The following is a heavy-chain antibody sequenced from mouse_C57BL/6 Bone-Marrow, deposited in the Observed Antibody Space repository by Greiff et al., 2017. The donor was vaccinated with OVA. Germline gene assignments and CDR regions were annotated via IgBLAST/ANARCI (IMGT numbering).Heavy chain of an antibody. V-gene: IGHV1-72*01. CDR2: IDPNSGGT. D-gene: IGHD1-1*01. CDR3: NYYGSSYWYFDV. J-gene: IGHJ1*03. CDR1: GYTFTSYW. Sequence: QVQLKQPGAELVKPGASVKLSCKASGYTFTSYWMHWVKQRPGRGLEWIGRIDPNSGGTKYNEKFKSKATLTVDKPSSTAYMQLSSLTSEDSAVYYCNYYGSSYWYFDVWGTGTTVTVSS.